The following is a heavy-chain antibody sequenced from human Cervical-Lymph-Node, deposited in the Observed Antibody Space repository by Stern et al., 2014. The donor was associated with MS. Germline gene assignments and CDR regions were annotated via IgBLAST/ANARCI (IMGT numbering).Heavy chain of an antibody. Sequence: QLQLQESGPGLVKPSQTLSLTCTVSGGSISNGDSYWNWIRQPPGRGLEWIGYISYSGSTYYNPSLKSRVTISVDTSKTRFSLNLSSVTAADTAVYYCARGVNYSGVRGYYFQYFDLWGRGTLVTVSS. V-gene: IGHV4-30-4*01. CDR3: ARGVNYSGVRGYYFQYFDL. D-gene: IGHD3-22*01. CDR1: GGSISNGDSY. CDR2: ISYSGST. J-gene: IGHJ2*01.